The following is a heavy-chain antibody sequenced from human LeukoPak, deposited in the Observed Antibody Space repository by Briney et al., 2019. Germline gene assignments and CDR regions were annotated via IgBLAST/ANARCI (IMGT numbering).Heavy chain of an antibody. CDR3: ARDSAGNDY. CDR2: IKQDGSEK. V-gene: IGHV3-7*01. Sequence: GGSLRLSCAASGFTFSTYWMSWVRQAPGKGLEWVANIKQDGSEKYYVDSVKDRFTISRDNAKNSLYLQMNGLRAEDTAMYYCARDSAGNDYWGQGTLVTVSS. J-gene: IGHJ4*02. CDR1: GFTFSTYW. D-gene: IGHD6-13*01.